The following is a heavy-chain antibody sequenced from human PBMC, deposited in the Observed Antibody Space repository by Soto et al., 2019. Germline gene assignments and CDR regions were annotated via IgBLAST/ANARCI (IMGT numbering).Heavy chain of an antibody. CDR3: ARERPLRYFDGPIYYYYGMDA. J-gene: IGHJ6*02. D-gene: IGHD3-9*01. CDR1: GYTFTSYA. Sequence: QVQLVQSGAEVKKPGASVKVSCKASGYTFTSYAMHWVRQAPGQRLEWMGWINAGNGNTKYSQKFQGKVTITRDTSESTAHMELRSLRSEDTATYYCARERPLRYFDGPIYYYYGMDAWGQGTTGTVSS. V-gene: IGHV1-3*01. CDR2: INAGNGNT.